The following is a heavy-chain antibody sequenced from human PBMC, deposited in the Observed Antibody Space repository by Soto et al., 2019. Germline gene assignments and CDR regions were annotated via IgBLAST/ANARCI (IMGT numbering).Heavy chain of an antibody. D-gene: IGHD6-19*01. Sequence: PGGSLRLSCAASGFTFSSYAMHWVRQAPGKGLEYVSAISSNGGSTYYANSVKGRFTISRDNAKNSLYLQMNSLRAEDTAVYYCARALSGWYSGYWGQGTLVTVSS. J-gene: IGHJ4*02. CDR2: ISSNGGST. CDR3: ARALSGWYSGY. CDR1: GFTFSSYA. V-gene: IGHV3-64*01.